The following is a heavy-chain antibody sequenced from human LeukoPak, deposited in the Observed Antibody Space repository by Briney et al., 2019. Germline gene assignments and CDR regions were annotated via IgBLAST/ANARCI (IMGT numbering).Heavy chain of an antibody. J-gene: IGHJ4*02. Sequence: PVGSLRLSCEASGFSINSYCMNWVRQAPGKGPEWVASVSSGGSYIHYADLVKGRFTISRDNARDSVFLQMNSLRAEDTAVYYCARDRGSYDFWSGYYSKFDYWGQGTLVTVSS. CDR3: ARDRGSYDFWSGYYSKFDY. CDR2: VSSGGSYI. V-gene: IGHV3-21*01. CDR1: GFSINSYC. D-gene: IGHD3-3*01.